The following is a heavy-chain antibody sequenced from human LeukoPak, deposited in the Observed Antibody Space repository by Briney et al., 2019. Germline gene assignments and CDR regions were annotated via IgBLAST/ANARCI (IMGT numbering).Heavy chain of an antibody. D-gene: IGHD5-24*01. Sequence: PGGSLRLSCAASGFTFSSYAMHWVRQAPGKGLEWVAVISYDGSNKYYADSVKGRFTISRDNSKYTLYLQMNSLRPEDTAVYYCARDSGWLQLLFFFDYWGQGTLVTVSS. CDR3: ARDSGWLQLLFFFDY. CDR2: ISYDGSNK. V-gene: IGHV3-30-3*01. J-gene: IGHJ4*02. CDR1: GFTFSSYA.